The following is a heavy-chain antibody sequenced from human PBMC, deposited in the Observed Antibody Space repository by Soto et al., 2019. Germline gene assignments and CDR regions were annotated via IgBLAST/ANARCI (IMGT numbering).Heavy chain of an antibody. Sequence: PGGSLRLSCAASGFTFSSYSMNWVRQAPGKGLEWVSSISSSSSYIYYADSVKGRFTISRDNAKNSLYLQMNSLRAEDTAVYYCATGGNSGTDYWGQGTLVTVLL. J-gene: IGHJ4*02. D-gene: IGHD2-21*02. CDR1: GFTFSSYS. CDR2: ISSSSSYI. V-gene: IGHV3-21*01. CDR3: ATGGNSGTDY.